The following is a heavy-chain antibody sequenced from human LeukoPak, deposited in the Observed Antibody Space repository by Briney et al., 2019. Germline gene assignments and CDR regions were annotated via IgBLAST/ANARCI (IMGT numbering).Heavy chain of an antibody. CDR3: ARDPSYSENLDY. J-gene: IGHJ4*02. CDR2: ISYGGTNK. V-gene: IGHV3-30*04. D-gene: IGHD1-26*01. CDR1: GFTFSSFA. Sequence: PGGSLRLSCAASGFTFSSFAMHWVRQAPGKGLEWVTFISYGGTNKYYADSVKGRFTISRDNSKNTLYLQMNSLRAEDTAVYYCARDPSYSENLDYWGQGTLVTVSS.